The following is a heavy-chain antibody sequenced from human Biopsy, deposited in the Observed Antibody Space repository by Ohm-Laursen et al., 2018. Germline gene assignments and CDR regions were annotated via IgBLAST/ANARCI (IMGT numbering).Heavy chain of an antibody. CDR3: ARDSGILNYGNFKYYHYYGMDV. V-gene: IGHV4-31*01. CDR2: IFNSANT. Sequence: TLSLTCSVSGGSISSGGSYWSWIRQRPGKGLEWIGYIFNSANTYYNPSLKNLITISGDTSKNQVSLTLSSVTAADTAVYYCARDSGILNYGNFKYYHYYGMDVWGQGTKVTVSS. CDR1: GGSISSGGSY. D-gene: IGHD4-11*01. J-gene: IGHJ6*02.